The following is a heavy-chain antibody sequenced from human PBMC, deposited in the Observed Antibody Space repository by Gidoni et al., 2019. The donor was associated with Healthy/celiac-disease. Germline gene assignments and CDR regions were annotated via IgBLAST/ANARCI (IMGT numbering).Heavy chain of an antibody. D-gene: IGHD3-3*01. J-gene: IGHJ4*02. CDR2: IYSGGST. CDR3: ARGNLEWLLYLDY. Sequence: EVQLVESGGGLIQPGGSLRLSCAASGFTVSSNYMSWVRQAPGKGLEWVSVIYSGGSTYYADSVKGRFTISRDNSKNTLYLQMNSLRAEDTAVYYCARGNLEWLLYLDYWGQGTLVTVSS. CDR1: GFTVSSNY. V-gene: IGHV3-53*01.